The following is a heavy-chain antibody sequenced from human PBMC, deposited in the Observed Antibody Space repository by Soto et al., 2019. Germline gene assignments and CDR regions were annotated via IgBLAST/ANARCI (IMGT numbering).Heavy chain of an antibody. J-gene: IGHJ5*02. D-gene: IGHD6-13*01. Sequence: ASVTVSCKASGYTFTLYAMHWVRQAPGQRLEWMGWINAANGNTKSSQKFQGRVTFTRDMSTNTAYMELSSLRSEDTAVYYCARCIAAANNWFDPWGQGTLVTVAS. CDR2: INAANGNT. CDR3: ARCIAAANNWFDP. CDR1: GYTFTLYA. V-gene: IGHV1-3*01.